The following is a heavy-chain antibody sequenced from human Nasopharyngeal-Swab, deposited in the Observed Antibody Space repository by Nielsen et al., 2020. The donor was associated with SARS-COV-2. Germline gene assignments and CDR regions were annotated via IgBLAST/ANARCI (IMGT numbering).Heavy chain of an antibody. CDR2: IIPILGIA. CDR3: AREGGTRDGFDP. Sequence: SVKVSCKASGGTFSSYAISWVRQAPGQGLEWMGRIIPILGIANYAQKFQGRVTITADKSTSTAYMELSSLRSEDTAVYYCAREGGTRDGFDPWGQGILVTVSS. CDR1: GGTFSSYA. D-gene: IGHD2-15*01. V-gene: IGHV1-69*04. J-gene: IGHJ5*02.